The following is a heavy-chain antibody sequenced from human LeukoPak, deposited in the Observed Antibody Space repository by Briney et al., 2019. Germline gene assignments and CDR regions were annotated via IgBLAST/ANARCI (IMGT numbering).Heavy chain of an antibody. CDR1: GFTFDDYA. D-gene: IGHD2-2*01. V-gene: IGHV3-9*01. CDR3: ARSAMTFDY. Sequence: PGRSLRLSCAASGFTFDDYAMHWVRQAPGKGLEWVSGISWNSGSIGYADSVKGRFTISRDNAKNSLYLQMNSLRAEDTALYYCARSAMTFDYWGQGTLVTVSS. CDR2: ISWNSGSI. J-gene: IGHJ4*02.